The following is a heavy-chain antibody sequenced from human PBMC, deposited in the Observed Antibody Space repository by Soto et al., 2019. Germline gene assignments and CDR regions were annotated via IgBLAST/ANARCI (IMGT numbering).Heavy chain of an antibody. D-gene: IGHD3-10*01. J-gene: IGHJ6*02. CDR3: ARDYYGSGSFFSPSYYYYGMDV. CDR2: IHHSGST. V-gene: IGHV4-31*03. CDR1: GGSISSGGYY. Sequence: LSLTCNVSGGSISSGGYYWTWIRQHPGKGLEWIGNIHHSGSTFYNPSLKSRVSISVDTSKNQFSLKLSSVTAADTAVYYCARDYYGSGSFFSPSYYYYGMDVWGQGTTVTVSS.